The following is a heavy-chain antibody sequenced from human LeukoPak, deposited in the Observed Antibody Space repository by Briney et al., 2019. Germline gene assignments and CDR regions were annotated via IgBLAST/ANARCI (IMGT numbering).Heavy chain of an antibody. V-gene: IGHV3-66*01. Sequence: PGGSLRLSCAASGLTVSGNYMSWVRQAPGKGLEWLSVIHRGGNTYYADSVKGRFTISRDSSKNTVFLQMDSLRAEDTAVHYCARDPGYGLGVDYGDYWGQGTLVTVSS. D-gene: IGHD3-10*01. CDR1: GLTVSGNY. CDR2: IHRGGNT. CDR3: ARDPGYGLGVDYGDY. J-gene: IGHJ4*02.